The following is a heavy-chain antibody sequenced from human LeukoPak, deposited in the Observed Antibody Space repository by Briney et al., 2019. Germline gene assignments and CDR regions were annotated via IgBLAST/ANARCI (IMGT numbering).Heavy chain of an antibody. CDR2: INPIFGTA. J-gene: IGHJ6*03. CDR3: TLGVDIVVVPAAMGLSPPSYYYYMDV. V-gene: IGHV1-69*05. D-gene: IGHD2-2*03. Sequence: ASVKVSCKASGGTFSSYAISWVRQAPGQGLEWMGGINPIFGTANYAQKFQGRVTITTDESTSTAYMELSSLRSEDTAVYYCTLGVDIVVVPAAMGLSPPSYYYYMDVWGKGTTVTVSS. CDR1: GGTFSSYA.